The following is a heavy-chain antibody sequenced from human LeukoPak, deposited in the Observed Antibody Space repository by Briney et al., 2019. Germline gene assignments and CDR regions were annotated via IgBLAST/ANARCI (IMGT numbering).Heavy chain of an antibody. CDR1: GGSISSGGYY. V-gene: IGHV4-31*03. J-gene: IGHJ6*02. CDR2: IYYSGST. CDR3: ARGFLEWFESRRYYYGMDV. D-gene: IGHD3-3*01. Sequence: PSETLSLTCTVSGGSISSGGYYWSWIRQHPGKGLEWIGYIYYSGSTCYNPSLKSRVTISVDTSKNQFSLKLSSVTAADTAVYYCARGFLEWFESRRYYYGMDVWGQGTTVTVSS.